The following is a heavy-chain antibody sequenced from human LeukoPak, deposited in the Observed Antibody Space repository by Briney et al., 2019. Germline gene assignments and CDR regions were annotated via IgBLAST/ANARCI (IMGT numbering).Heavy chain of an antibody. CDR3: ARSYYRGNSGATDY. D-gene: IGHD4-23*01. Sequence: GRSLRLSCATSGFTFNNYGMHWVRQAPGKGPEWVAVMWYDGSNKYYADSVQGRFTISRDNSKNTLYLQMNSLRVEDTAVYYCARSYYRGNSGATDYWGQGTLVSVSS. CDR2: MWYDGSNK. V-gene: IGHV3-33*01. CDR1: GFTFNNYG. J-gene: IGHJ4*02.